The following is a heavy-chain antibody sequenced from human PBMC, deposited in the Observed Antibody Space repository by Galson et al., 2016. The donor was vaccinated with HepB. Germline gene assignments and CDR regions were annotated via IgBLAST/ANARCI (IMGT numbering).Heavy chain of an antibody. CDR1: GFTFSDYY. Sequence: SLRLSCAASGFTFSDYYMNWIRQAPGKGLEWVGFISSNAYGGTTEFAASVKDRFTISRDDSKSIAYLQMNSLKIEDTAVYYCTDGGGIAAAARGLNHWGQGTLVTVSS. CDR3: TDGGGIAAAARGLNH. D-gene: IGHD6-13*01. J-gene: IGHJ5*02. CDR2: ISSNAYGGTT. V-gene: IGHV3-49*03.